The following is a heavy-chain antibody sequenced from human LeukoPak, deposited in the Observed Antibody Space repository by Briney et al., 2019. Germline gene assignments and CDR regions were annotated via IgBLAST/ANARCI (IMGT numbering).Heavy chain of an antibody. CDR3: AKDYRHYDFWSGYFYGGRGGFDY. CDR2: ISGGDRST. CDR1: GFTFSSYA. V-gene: IGHV3-23*01. Sequence: TGGSLRLSCAASGFTFSSYAMSWVRQAPGKGLEWVSAISGGDRSTHYADSVKGRFTISRDNSKNTLYLQMNSLRAEDTAVYYCAKDYRHYDFWSGYFYGGRGGFDYWGQGTLVTVSS. D-gene: IGHD3-3*01. J-gene: IGHJ4*02.